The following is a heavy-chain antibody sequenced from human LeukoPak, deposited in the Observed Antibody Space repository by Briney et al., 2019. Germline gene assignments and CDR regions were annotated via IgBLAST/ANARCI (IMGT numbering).Heavy chain of an antibody. CDR1: AFTFSGSA. J-gene: IGHJ3*02. CDR3: TRPSHSYGTDAFDI. CDR2: IRSKADSYAT. D-gene: IGHD1-14*01. Sequence: GGSLRLSCAASAFTFSGSAMHWVRQASGKGLEWIGRIRSKADSYATAYVASVKGRFTISRDDSKNTAYLQMNSLKTEDTAVYYCTRPSHSYGTDAFDIWGQGTMVTVSS. V-gene: IGHV3-73*01.